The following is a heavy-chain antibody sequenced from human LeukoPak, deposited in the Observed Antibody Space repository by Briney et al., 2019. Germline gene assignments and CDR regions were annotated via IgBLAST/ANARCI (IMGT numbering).Heavy chain of an antibody. CDR3: ASSSPIDY. Sequence: PSETLSLTCAVYGGSFSGYYWSWIRQPPGKGLEWIGEINHSGSTNYNPSLKSRVTIPVDTSKNQFSLKLSSVTAADTAVYYCASSSPIDYWGQGTLVTVSS. CDR2: INHSGST. CDR1: GGSFSGYY. J-gene: IGHJ4*02. V-gene: IGHV4-34*01. D-gene: IGHD2-2*01.